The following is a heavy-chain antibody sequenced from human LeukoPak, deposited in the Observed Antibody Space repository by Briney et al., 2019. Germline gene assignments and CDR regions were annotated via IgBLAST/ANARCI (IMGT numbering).Heavy chain of an antibody. J-gene: IGHJ6*02. CDR3: ARDLELYCSSTSCLGYGMDV. CDR1: GFTFSSYA. CDR2: ISYDGSNK. D-gene: IGHD2-2*01. V-gene: IGHV3-30-3*01. Sequence: GGSLRPSCAASGFTFSSYAMHWVRQAPGKGLEWVAVISYDGSNKYYTDSVKGRFTISRDNSKNTLYLQMNSLRAEDTAVYYCARDLELYCSSTSCLGYGMDVWGQGTTVTVSS.